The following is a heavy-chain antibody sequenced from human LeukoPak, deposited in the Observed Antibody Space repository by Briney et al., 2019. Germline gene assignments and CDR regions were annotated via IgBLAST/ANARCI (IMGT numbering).Heavy chain of an antibody. J-gene: IGHJ4*02. CDR1: GFTFNNYA. D-gene: IGHD1-26*01. CDR3: ARDSTIVV. Sequence: GRSLRLSCAASGFTFNNYAMHWVRQVPGKGLEWVSGITWNSGTVAYADSVQGRFTISRDNAKNSLYLQMENLRSEDTAFYYCARDSTIVVWGRGTLVTVSS. V-gene: IGHV3-9*01. CDR2: ITWNSGTV.